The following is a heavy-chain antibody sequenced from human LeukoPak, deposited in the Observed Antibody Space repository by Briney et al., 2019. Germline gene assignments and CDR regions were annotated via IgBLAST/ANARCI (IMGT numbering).Heavy chain of an antibody. D-gene: IGHD3-22*01. CDR2: IKQDGSEK. Sequence: GGSLRLSCAASGFTFSSYWMSWVRQAPGKGLEWVANIKQDGSEKYYVDSVKGRFTVSRDNAKNSLYLQMNSLRAEDTAVYYCARDGYYYDSSGYYEPPPNFDYWGQGTLVTVSS. V-gene: IGHV3-7*01. CDR3: ARDGYYYDSSGYYEPPPNFDY. CDR1: GFTFSSYW. J-gene: IGHJ4*02.